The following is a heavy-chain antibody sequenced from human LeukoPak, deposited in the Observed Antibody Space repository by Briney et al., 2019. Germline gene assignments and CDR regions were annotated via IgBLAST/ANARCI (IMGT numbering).Heavy chain of an antibody. CDR2: IFPSGGEI. CDR3: ATCRQVLLPFES. Sequence: PGGSLRLSCAASGFTFSTFAMIWVRQPPGKGLEWVSSIFPSGGEIHYAGSVRGRFTISRDNSKSTLSLQMNSLRAEDTAIYYCATCRQVLLPFESWGQGTLVTVSS. V-gene: IGHV3-23*01. CDR1: GFTFSTFA. J-gene: IGHJ4*02. D-gene: IGHD2-8*02.